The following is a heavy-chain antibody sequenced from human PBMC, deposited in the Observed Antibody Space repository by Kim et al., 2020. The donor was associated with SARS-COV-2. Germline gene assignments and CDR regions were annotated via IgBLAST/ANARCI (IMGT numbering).Heavy chain of an antibody. CDR3: VGLSPIAAGGPFDY. J-gene: IGHJ4*01. V-gene: IGHV4-39*01. D-gene: IGHD6-13*01. Sequence: SETLSLTCTVSTGSISSVSYHWSWIRQSPGKGLEWLGGIFYSGSTYHNPSLKSRVSISVDTSKNQFSLKMNSMTAADTAVYYCVGLSPIAAGGPFDYWG. CDR1: TGSISSVSYH. CDR2: IFYSGST.